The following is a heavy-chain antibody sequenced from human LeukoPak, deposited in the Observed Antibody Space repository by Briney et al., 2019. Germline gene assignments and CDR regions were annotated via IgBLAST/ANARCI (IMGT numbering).Heavy chain of an antibody. Sequence: SETPSLTRAVHVGSLSAYYPSWIRDPPGEGLEWIGEINHSGGTNYNPSLKSRVTISVDTSKNQFSLKLSSVTAADTAVYYCARGKPYRAYVGHVLPAATEWFDPWGQGTLVTVSS. CDR2: INHSGGT. D-gene: IGHD2-2*01. V-gene: IGHV4-34*01. CDR3: ARGKPYRAYVGHVLPAATEWFDP. CDR1: VGSLSAYY. J-gene: IGHJ5*02.